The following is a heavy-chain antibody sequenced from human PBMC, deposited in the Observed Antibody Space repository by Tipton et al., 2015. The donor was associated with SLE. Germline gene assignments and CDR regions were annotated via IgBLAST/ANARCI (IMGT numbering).Heavy chain of an antibody. CDR3: ARGVFYETDY. Sequence: GLVKPSETLSLICTVSGRPVSNYFWSWIRQPAGKGLEWIGRIYSNGGTNYNPSLKSRVTMSVDTSKNQFSLQLTSVTAADTAVYYCARGVFYETDYWGQGTLVTVSS. J-gene: IGHJ4*02. CDR1: GRPVSNYF. V-gene: IGHV4-4*07. CDR2: IYSNGGT. D-gene: IGHD5/OR15-5a*01.